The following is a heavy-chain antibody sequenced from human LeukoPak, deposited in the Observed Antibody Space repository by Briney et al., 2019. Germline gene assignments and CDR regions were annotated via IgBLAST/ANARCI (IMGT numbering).Heavy chain of an antibody. CDR1: GFTISSYW. CDR2: IKQDGSET. V-gene: IGHV3-7*01. J-gene: IGHJ3*02. CDR3: ARGPTDFDASDI. Sequence: GGSLRLSCAASGFTISSYWMSWVRQVPGKGLESVAHIKQDGSETYYVDTVRGRFIISRDNAKNSLYLQMDSLRVEDTAVYHCARGPTDFDASDIWGHGTLVTVSS.